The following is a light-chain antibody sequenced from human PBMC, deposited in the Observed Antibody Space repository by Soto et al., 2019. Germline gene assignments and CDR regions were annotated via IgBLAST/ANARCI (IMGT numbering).Light chain of an antibody. CDR3: QEYYTAYRT. CDR1: QSIGTW. J-gene: IGKJ1*01. CDR2: DVS. Sequence: DIQMTQSPSTLSASIGDRVTITCRASQSIGTWLAWYQQKPGTAPKLLIYDVSGLQGGVPSRFSGSGSGTEFALTISRLQPDDFATYYCQEYYTAYRTFGQGTKV. V-gene: IGKV1-5*01.